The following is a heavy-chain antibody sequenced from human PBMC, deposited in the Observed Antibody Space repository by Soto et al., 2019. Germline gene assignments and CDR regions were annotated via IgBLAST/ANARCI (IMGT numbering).Heavy chain of an antibody. J-gene: IGHJ5*02. Sequence: SETLSLTCAVYGGSFSGYYWSWIRQPPGKGLEWIGEINHSGSTNYNPSLKSRVTISVDTSKNQFSLKLSSVTAADTAVYYCARGRSGRYEPGVFDPWGQGTLVTVSS. D-gene: IGHD1-26*01. CDR3: ARGRSGRYEPGVFDP. CDR2: INHSGST. CDR1: GGSFSGYY. V-gene: IGHV4-34*01.